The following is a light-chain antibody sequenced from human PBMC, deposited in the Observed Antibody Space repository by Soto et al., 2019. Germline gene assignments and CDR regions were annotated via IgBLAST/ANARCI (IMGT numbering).Light chain of an antibody. V-gene: IGKV3-20*01. CDR3: QQYDSFSVT. CDR2: GPF. J-gene: IGKJ1*01. Sequence: EVLLTQSPATLSLSPGERSTPSWMDIQIVSINYLAWYQQKPGQANRLIIYGPFRRATGITDRFSGSGSGTDFTLTITRLEPEDFATYYCQQYDSFSVTFGPGTKVDIK. CDR1: QIVSINY.